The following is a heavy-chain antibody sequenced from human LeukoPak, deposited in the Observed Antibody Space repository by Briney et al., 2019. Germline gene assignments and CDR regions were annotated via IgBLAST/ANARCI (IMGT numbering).Heavy chain of an antibody. J-gene: IGHJ6*02. CDR2: ISAYNGNT. V-gene: IGHV1-18*01. CDR1: GYTFTSYG. D-gene: IGHD3-3*01. CDR3: ATHYYDFWSGYFRPPGYYYYGMDV. Sequence: ASVKVSCKASGYTFTSYGISWVRQAPGQGLEWMGWISAYNGNTNYAQKLQGRVTMTTDTSTSTAYMELRSLRSDDTAVYYCATHYYDFWSGYFRPPGYYYYGMDVWGQGTTVTVSS.